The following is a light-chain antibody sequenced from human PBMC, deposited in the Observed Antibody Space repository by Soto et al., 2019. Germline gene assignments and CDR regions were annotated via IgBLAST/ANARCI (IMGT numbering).Light chain of an antibody. CDR2: GNT. J-gene: IGLJ1*01. Sequence: QSVLTQPPSVSGAAGQGVTISCTGSSSNIGSTYDVQWYQQLPGTAPKLLIHGNTDRPSGVPDRFSGSKSGTSASLAITALQADDEADYYCQSYDDSLSVHYVFGTGTKVTVL. CDR1: SSNIGSTYD. V-gene: IGLV1-40*01. CDR3: QSYDDSLSVHYV.